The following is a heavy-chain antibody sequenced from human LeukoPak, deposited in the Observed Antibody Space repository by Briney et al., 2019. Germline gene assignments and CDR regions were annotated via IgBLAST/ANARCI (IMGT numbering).Heavy chain of an antibody. Sequence: PGGSLRLSCAASGFTFSSYSMNWVRQAPGKGLEWVSYISSSSSTIYYADSVKGRFTISRDNAKNSLYLQMNSLRAEDTAVYYCARAEVLMVYAIDYWGQGTLVTVSS. CDR1: GFTFSSYS. J-gene: IGHJ4*02. D-gene: IGHD2-8*01. CDR2: ISSSSSTI. V-gene: IGHV3-48*01. CDR3: ARAEVLMVYAIDY.